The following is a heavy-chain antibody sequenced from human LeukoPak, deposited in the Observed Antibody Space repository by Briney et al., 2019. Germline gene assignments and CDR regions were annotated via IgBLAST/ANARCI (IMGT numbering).Heavy chain of an antibody. CDR2: ISGSGDST. V-gene: IGHV3-23*01. J-gene: IGHJ4*02. Sequence: PGGSLRLSCAASGFTFSTYAMSWVRQAPGKGLEWVSGISGSGDSTDYAESVKGRFTISRDNSKNTLFLQMNSLRAEDTAVYYCAKDETARGWDLYLFDYWGQGTLVTVSS. CDR3: AKDETARGWDLYLFDY. D-gene: IGHD1-26*01. CDR1: GFTFSTYA.